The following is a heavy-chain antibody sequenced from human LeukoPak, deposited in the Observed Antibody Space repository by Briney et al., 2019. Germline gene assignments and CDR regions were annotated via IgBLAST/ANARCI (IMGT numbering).Heavy chain of an antibody. CDR2: IYYSGST. V-gene: IGHV4-39*06. CDR1: GGSISTSTYY. D-gene: IGHD1-26*01. J-gene: IGHJ4*02. Sequence: SETLPLTCTVSGGSISTSTYYWGWIRQPPGKGLELIGSIYYSGSTYYNPSLKSRVTISIDTSKNQFALRLSSVTAADTAVYYCARLGSYYGALNYWGQGTLVTVSS. CDR3: ARLGSYYGALNY.